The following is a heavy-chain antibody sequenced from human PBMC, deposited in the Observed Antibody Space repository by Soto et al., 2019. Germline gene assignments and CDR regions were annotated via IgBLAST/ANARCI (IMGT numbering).Heavy chain of an antibody. J-gene: IGHJ5*02. CDR3: ARDPYYYDSSGYYSGWFDP. D-gene: IGHD3-22*01. Sequence: GASVKVSCKASGYTFTSYYMHWVRQAPGQGLEWMGIINPSGGSTSYAQKFQGRVTMTRDTSTSTVYMELSSLRSEDTAVYYCARDPYYYDSSGYYSGWFDPWGQGTLVTVSS. CDR2: INPSGGST. V-gene: IGHV1-46*01. CDR1: GYTFTSYY.